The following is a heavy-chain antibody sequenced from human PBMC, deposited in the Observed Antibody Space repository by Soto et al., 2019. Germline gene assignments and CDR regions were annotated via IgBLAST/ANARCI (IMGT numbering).Heavy chain of an antibody. D-gene: IGHD3-3*01. CDR2: INHSGST. CDR1: GGTLKGYD. V-gene: IGHV4-34*01. CDR3: ARSNFRFTIFGVVSSYYSYMDV. J-gene: IGHJ6*03. Sequence: AVFGGTLKGYDGRWILKKKGKGLEWIGEINHSGSTNYNPSLKSRVTISVDTSKNQFSLKLSSVTAADTAVYYCARSNFRFTIFGVVSSYYSYMDVWGKGSSVPVS.